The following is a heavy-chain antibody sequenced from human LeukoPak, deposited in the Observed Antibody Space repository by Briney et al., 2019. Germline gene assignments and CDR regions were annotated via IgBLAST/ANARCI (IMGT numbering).Heavy chain of an antibody. Sequence: SETLSLSCSVSGGSTSSTTYYWGWIRQPPGKGLERIGSISYSGSTYYNPSLKSRVTISVDTSKNQFSLRLRSVTVADTAVYYCAKQGRTNSSGYYSPFDYWGQGNLVSASS. V-gene: IGHV4-39*01. CDR2: ISYSGST. D-gene: IGHD3-22*01. J-gene: IGHJ4*02. CDR3: AKQGRTNSSGYYSPFDY. CDR1: GGSTSSTTYY.